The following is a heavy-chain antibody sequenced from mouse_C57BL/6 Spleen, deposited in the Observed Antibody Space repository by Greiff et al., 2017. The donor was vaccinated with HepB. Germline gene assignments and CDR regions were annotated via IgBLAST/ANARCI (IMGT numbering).Heavy chain of an antibody. CDR2: INPNNGGT. J-gene: IGHJ4*01. CDR1: GYTFTDYN. CDR3: ARSDRGLYAMDY. V-gene: IGHV1-18*01. Sequence: VQLQQSGPELVKPGASVKIPCKASGYTFTDYNMDWVKQSHGKSLEWIGDINPNNGGTIYNQKFKGKATLTVDKSSSTAYMELRSLTSEDTAVYYCARSDRGLYAMDYWGQGTSVTVSS.